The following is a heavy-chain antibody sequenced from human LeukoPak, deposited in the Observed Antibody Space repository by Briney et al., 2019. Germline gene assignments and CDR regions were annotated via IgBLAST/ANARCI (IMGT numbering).Heavy chain of an antibody. D-gene: IGHD1-26*01. V-gene: IGHV3-9*01. CDR2: ISWNSGSI. Sequence: HPGGSLRLSCAASGFTFDDYAMHWVRQAPGKGLEWVSGISWNSGSIGYADSVKGRFTISRDNAKNTLYLQMNSLRAEDTAVYYCAKDLVVGARPRYYFDYWGQGTLVTVSS. CDR1: GFTFDDYA. CDR3: AKDLVVGARPRYYFDY. J-gene: IGHJ4*02.